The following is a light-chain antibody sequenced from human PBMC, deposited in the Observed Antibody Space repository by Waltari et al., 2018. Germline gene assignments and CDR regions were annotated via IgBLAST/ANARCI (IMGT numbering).Light chain of an antibody. CDR3: QQRSNWPGLT. Sequence: EIVLTQSPATLSLSPGDRATLSCRASQSVSNYLAWYQQKPGQPPRLLISGASNRAAGIPDRFSGSGSGTDFTLTISSLDTEDVAVYFCQQRSNWPGLTFGGGTKVEIK. V-gene: IGKV3-11*01. CDR2: GAS. J-gene: IGKJ4*02. CDR1: QSVSNY.